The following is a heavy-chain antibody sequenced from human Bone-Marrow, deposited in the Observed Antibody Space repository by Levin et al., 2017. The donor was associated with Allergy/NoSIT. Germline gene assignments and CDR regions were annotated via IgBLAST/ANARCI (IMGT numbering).Heavy chain of an antibody. J-gene: IGHJ4*02. CDR2: IFYSGTT. CDR1: GGSISSNNYY. Sequence: SCTVSGGSISSNNYYWVWIRQPPGKGLEWIGTIFYSGTTFYNPSLQSRVTISVDTSENQFSLRVASVTAADTAFYYCARHRAAEGFTNSYSGSDSWGPGTLVTVSS. V-gene: IGHV4-39*01. CDR3: ARHRAAEGFTNSYSGSDS. D-gene: IGHD3-10*01.